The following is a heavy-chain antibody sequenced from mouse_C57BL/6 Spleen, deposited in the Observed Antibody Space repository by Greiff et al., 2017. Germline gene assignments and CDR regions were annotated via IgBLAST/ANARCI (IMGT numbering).Heavy chain of an antibody. Sequence: VQLKESGPELVKPGASVKISCKASGYSFTDYNMHWVKQSNGKSLEWIGVINPNNGTTSYNQKFKGKATFTVDQSSSTAYMQLNMLTSEDSAVYYCARYMVRDWYFDVWGTGTTVTVSS. V-gene: IGHV1-39*01. CDR2: INPNNGTT. CDR3: ARYMVRDWYFDV. CDR1: GYSFTDYN. D-gene: IGHD2-13*01. J-gene: IGHJ1*03.